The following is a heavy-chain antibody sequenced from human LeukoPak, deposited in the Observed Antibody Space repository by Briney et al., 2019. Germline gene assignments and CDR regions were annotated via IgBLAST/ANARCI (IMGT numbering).Heavy chain of an antibody. Sequence: GAPVKASCKASGYSFSDYYMHWVRQAPGQGLEWMGAIIPIFGTANYAQKFQGRVTITADESTSTAYMELSSLRSEDTAVYYCARILSSSWYEYFHHWGQGTLVTVSS. CDR2: IIPIFGTA. D-gene: IGHD6-19*01. CDR3: ARILSSSWYEYFHH. CDR1: GYSFSDYY. V-gene: IGHV1-69*13. J-gene: IGHJ1*01.